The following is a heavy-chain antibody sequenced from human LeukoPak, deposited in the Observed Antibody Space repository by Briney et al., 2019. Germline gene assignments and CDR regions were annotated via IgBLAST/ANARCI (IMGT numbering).Heavy chain of an antibody. D-gene: IGHD6-13*01. V-gene: IGHV3-30*04. Sequence: GRSLRLSCAASGFTFSSYAMHWVRQAPGKGLEWVAVISYDGSNKYYADSVKGRFTISRDNSKNTLYLQMTSLRAEDTAVYYCGRDSQSGYSSSWYQLAHIDNWGQGTLVTVSS. CDR1: GFTFSSYA. J-gene: IGHJ4*02. CDR3: GRDSQSGYSSSWYQLAHIDN. CDR2: ISYDGSNK.